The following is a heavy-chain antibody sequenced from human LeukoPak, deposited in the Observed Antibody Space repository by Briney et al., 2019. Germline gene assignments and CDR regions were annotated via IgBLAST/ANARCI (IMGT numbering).Heavy chain of an antibody. CDR2: ISAYHGNT. CDR1: GYTFTSYG. D-gene: IGHD3-22*01. J-gene: IGHJ3*02. Sequence: GASVKVSCKASGYTFTSYGISWVRQAPGQGLEWMGWISAYHGNTYYAQKLQGRVTLTTDTSTNTAYTELRSLRSDDTAVYYCARDLYYCDSSGYHDVFDIWGQGTMVTVSS. CDR3: ARDLYYCDSSGYHDVFDI. V-gene: IGHV1-18*01.